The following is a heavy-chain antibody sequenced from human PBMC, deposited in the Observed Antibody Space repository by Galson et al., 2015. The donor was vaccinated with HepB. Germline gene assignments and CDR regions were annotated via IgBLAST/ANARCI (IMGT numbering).Heavy chain of an antibody. Sequence: SLRLSCAASGFAFSTYAMSWVRQAPGKGLEWVSAISGGGEGTHYADSVRGRFSISRDNSKNTLYLQMNSLRAEDTAIYYCAKEYSSSWNFDYWGQGTLVTVSS. CDR3: AKEYSSSWNFDY. CDR1: GFAFSTYA. J-gene: IGHJ4*02. D-gene: IGHD6-13*01. CDR2: ISGGGEGT. V-gene: IGHV3-23*01.